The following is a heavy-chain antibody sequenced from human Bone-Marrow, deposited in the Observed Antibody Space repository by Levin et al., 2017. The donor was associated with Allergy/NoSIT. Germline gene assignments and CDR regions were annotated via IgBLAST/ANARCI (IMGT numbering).Heavy chain of an antibody. V-gene: IGHV3-7*01. CDR2: IKEDGSEK. Sequence: GGSLRLSCVASGFTFRSYWMSWVRQAPGKGLEWVANIKEDGSEKYYVDSVKGRFTISRDNAEKSLYLQMNSLRAEDTALYYCASEYGRGFDYWGQGTLVTVSS. CDR1: GFTFRSYW. CDR3: ASEYGRGFDY. J-gene: IGHJ4*02. D-gene: IGHD4-17*01.